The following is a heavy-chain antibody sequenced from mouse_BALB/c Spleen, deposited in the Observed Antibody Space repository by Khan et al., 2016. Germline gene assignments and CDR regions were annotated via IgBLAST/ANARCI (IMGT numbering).Heavy chain of an antibody. CDR3: AREGTLPLMDY. CDR2: IAPGSGST. Sequence: DLVKPGASVKLSCKASGYTFTSYWINWIKQRPGQGLEWIGRIAPGSGSTYYNDIFKGKSTLTVDTSSSTAYIQLSSLSSEDSAVYYCAREGTLPLMDYWGQGTSVTVSS. D-gene: IGHD2-12*01. J-gene: IGHJ4*01. V-gene: IGHV1S41*01. CDR1: GYTFTSYW.